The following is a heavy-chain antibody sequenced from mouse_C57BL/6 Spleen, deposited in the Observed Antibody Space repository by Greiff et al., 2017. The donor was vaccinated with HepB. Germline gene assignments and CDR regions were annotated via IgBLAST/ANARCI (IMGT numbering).Heavy chain of an antibody. D-gene: IGHD1-1*01. Sequence: QVQLQQSGPELVKPGASVKISCKASGYAFSSSWMNWVKQRPGKGLEWIGRIYPGDGDTNYNGKFKGKATLTADKSSSTAYMQLSSLTSEDSAVYFCARKGHDYYGSSKGFDYWGQGTTLTVSS. CDR3: ARKGHDYYGSSKGFDY. V-gene: IGHV1-82*01. CDR1: GYAFSSSW. J-gene: IGHJ2*01. CDR2: IYPGDGDT.